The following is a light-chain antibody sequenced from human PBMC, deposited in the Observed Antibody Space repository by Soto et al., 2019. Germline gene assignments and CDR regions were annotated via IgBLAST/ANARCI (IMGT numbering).Light chain of an antibody. Sequence: QTVVTQEPSFSVSPGRTVTLTCGLSSGSVSSRHYPSWYQQTPGQAPRTLIYNTNIRSSGVPNRFSGSILGNEAALTITGAQADDESDYYCLLYVCGGQHWVFGGGTKLTVL. CDR3: LLYVCGGQHWV. CDR1: SGSVSSRHY. CDR2: NTN. J-gene: IGLJ3*02. V-gene: IGLV8-61*01.